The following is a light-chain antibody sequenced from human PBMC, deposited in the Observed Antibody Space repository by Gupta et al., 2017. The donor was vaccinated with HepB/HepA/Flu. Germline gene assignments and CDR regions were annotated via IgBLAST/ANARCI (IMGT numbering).Light chain of an antibody. Sequence: DIVMTQSPDSLAVSLGERATIKCKSSQSVLFYSNNKNNLAWYQQKPGQPPKLLIYWASTRESGVPDRFSGSGSGTEFTLTISSLQAEDVALYYCQQDHSFPLTFGQGTRLEIK. J-gene: IGKJ5*01. CDR2: WAS. V-gene: IGKV4-1*01. CDR3: QQDHSFPLT. CDR1: QSVLFYSNNKNN.